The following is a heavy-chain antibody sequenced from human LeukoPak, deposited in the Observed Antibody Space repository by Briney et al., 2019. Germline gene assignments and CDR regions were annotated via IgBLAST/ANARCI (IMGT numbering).Heavy chain of an antibody. J-gene: IGHJ4*02. V-gene: IGHV1-2*02. D-gene: IGHD4-11*01. CDR1: GYTFTGYY. CDR3: ARDAVSVATPYLDS. CDR2: INLNSGGT. Sequence: ASVKVSCKASGYTFTGYYMHWVRQAPGQGLEWMGWINLNSGGTNYAQTFQGRVTMTRDTSISTAYMDLSRLRSDDTAVYYCARDAVSVATPYLDSRGQGTLVTVSS.